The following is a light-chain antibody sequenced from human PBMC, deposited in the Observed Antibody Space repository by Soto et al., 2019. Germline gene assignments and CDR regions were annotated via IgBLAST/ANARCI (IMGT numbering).Light chain of an antibody. CDR1: SSDVGGYNY. J-gene: IGLJ2*01. Sequence: QSVLTQPASVSGSPGQSITISCTGTSSDVGGYNYVSWYQQHPGKAPKLMIYDVNNRPSGVSNRFSGSKSDNTASLTISGLQAEEEADYYCCSYTSSNTVLFGGGTKLTVL. CDR2: DVN. CDR3: CSYTSSNTVL. V-gene: IGLV2-14*01.